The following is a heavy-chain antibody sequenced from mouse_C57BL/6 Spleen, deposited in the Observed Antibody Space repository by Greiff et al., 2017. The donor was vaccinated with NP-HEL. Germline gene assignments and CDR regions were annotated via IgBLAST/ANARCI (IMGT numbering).Heavy chain of an antibody. CDR2: IDPENGDT. Sequence: EVQRVESGAELVRPGASVKLSCTASGFNIKDDYMHWVKQRPEQGLEWIGWIDPENGDTEYASKFQGKATITADTSSNTAYLQLSSLTSEDTAVYYCTTELLLWGQGTTLTVSS. V-gene: IGHV14-4*01. CDR1: GFNIKDDY. J-gene: IGHJ2*01. CDR3: TTELLL. D-gene: IGHD2-12*01.